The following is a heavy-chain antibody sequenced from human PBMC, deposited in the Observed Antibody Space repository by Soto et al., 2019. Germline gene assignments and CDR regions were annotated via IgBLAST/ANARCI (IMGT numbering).Heavy chain of an antibody. CDR2: ISAYNGNT. D-gene: IGHD3-22*01. V-gene: IGHV1-18*01. CDR1: GYTFTSYG. Sequence: QVQLVQSGAEVKKPGASVKVSCKASGYTFTSYGISWVRQAPGQGLEWMGWISAYNGNTNYAQKLQGRVTMTTGTSTSTAYMELGSQRSDDTVVYYCARDTGYDSGPYYFDYRGQGTLVIVSS. J-gene: IGHJ4*02. CDR3: ARDTGYDSGPYYFDY.